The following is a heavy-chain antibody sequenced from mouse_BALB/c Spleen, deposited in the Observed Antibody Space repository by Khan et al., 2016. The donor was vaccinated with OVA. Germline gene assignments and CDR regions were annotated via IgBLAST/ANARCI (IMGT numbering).Heavy chain of an antibody. D-gene: IGHD2-13*01. CDR1: GYSFTSYY. J-gene: IGHJ3*01. Sequence: LQQSGPELMKPGASVKLSCKASGYSFTSYYIHWVMQSHGKSLEWIGYIDPFSGGTTYNQKFKGKATLTVDKSSSTPYLHLSNLTSEDSAVYYCTRHGDGAWFTYWGQGTLVTVSA. CDR3: TRHGDGAWFTY. CDR2: IDPFSGGT. V-gene: IGHV1S135*01.